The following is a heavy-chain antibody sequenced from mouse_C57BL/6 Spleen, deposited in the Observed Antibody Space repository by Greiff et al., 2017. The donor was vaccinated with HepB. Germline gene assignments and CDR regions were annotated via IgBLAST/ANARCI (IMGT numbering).Heavy chain of an antibody. V-gene: IGHV1-55*01. CDR1: GYTFTSYW. Sequence: QVQLKQPGAELVKPGASVKMSCKASGYTFTSYWITWVKQRPGQGLEWIGDIYPGSGSTNYNEKFKSKATLTVDTSSSTAYMQLSSLTSEDSAVYYCAIITTVVDPYAMDYWGQGTSVTVSS. J-gene: IGHJ4*01. D-gene: IGHD1-1*01. CDR3: AIITTVVDPYAMDY. CDR2: IYPGSGST.